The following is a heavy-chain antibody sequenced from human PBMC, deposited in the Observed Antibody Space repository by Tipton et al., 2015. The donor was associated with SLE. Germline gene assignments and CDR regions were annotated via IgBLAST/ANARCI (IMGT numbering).Heavy chain of an antibody. CDR2: IWFDGSND. Sequence: SLRLSCVASGFTLSNYGMHWVRQAPGKGLEWVAVIWFDGSNDHYADSVKGRFTISRDNAKNTMFLQMNSLRAEDTAVYYCARDFLITGDPLAAFDIWGQGTLVTVSS. V-gene: IGHV3-33*08. J-gene: IGHJ3*02. D-gene: IGHD1-20*01. CDR1: GFTLSNYG. CDR3: ARDFLITGDPLAAFDI.